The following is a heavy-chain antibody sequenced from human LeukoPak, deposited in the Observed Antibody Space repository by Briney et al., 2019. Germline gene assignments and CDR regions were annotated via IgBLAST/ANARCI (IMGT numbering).Heavy chain of an antibody. Sequence: SETLSLTCTVSGGSISSSSYYSGWIRQPPGKGLEWIGSIYHSGSTYYNPSLKSRVTISVDTSKNQFSLKLSSVTAADTAVYYCARRSGITMIVVLISDAFDIWGQGTMVTVSS. CDR1: GGSISSSSYY. CDR2: IYHSGST. J-gene: IGHJ3*02. CDR3: ARRSGITMIVVLISDAFDI. V-gene: IGHV4-39*01. D-gene: IGHD3-22*01.